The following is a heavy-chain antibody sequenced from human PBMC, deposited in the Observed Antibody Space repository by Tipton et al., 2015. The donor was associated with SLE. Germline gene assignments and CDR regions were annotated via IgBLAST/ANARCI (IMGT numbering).Heavy chain of an antibody. J-gene: IGHJ6*03. CDR1: GFTFSSYA. V-gene: IGHV3-21*01. CDR2: ISSSGTYI. Sequence: SLSLSCAASGFTFSSYAMNWVRQAPGKGLEWVSSISSSGTYIHYADSVSGRFTISRDNADNSLSLQMNSLRAEDTAVYYCTRGTGSRHYYSMDAWGSGTTVTVSS. D-gene: IGHD3-10*01. CDR3: TRGTGSRHYYSMDA.